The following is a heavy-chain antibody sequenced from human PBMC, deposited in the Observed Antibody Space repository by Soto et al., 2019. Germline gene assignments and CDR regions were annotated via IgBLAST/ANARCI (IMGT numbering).Heavy chain of an antibody. CDR3: ARGQGYYDSSGYSPTH. Sequence: EVQLVESGGGLVKPGGSLRLSCAASGFTFSSYSMNWVRQAPGKGLEWVSSISSSSSYIYYADSVKGRFTISRDNAKNSLYLQMNSLRAEDTAVYYCARGQGYYDSSGYSPTHWGQGTLVTVSS. CDR2: ISSSSSYI. V-gene: IGHV3-21*01. CDR1: GFTFSSYS. J-gene: IGHJ4*02. D-gene: IGHD3-22*01.